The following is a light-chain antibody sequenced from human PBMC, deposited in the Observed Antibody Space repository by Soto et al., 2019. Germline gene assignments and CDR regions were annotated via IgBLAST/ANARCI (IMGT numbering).Light chain of an antibody. CDR2: ENN. J-gene: IGLJ1*01. Sequence: QPVLTQPPSVSEAPGQRVTISCTGSSSNIGAGYEAHWYQQVPGTAPKLLIYENNNRPSGVPDRFSGSKSGTSASLAITGLQAEDEAEYYCQSYGSSLSGYVFGTGTKVTVL. CDR1: SSNIGAGYE. V-gene: IGLV1-40*01. CDR3: QSYGSSLSGYV.